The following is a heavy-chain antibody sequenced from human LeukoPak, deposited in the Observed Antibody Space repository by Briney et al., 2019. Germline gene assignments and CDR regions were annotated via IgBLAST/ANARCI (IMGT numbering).Heavy chain of an antibody. CDR3: AREVVLDVIDAFDI. J-gene: IGHJ3*02. CDR2: IYYSGST. CDR1: GGSISSSFYY. V-gene: IGHV4-39*02. Sequence: SETLSLTCTVSGGSISSSFYYWGWIRQSPGKGLEWIGSIYYSGSTHYNPSLNSRVTISVDTSKNQFSLKLSSVTAADTAVYYCAREVVLDVIDAFDIWGQGTMVTVSS. D-gene: IGHD2-15*01.